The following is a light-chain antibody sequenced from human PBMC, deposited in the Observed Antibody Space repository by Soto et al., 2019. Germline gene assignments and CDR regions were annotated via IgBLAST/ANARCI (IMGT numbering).Light chain of an antibody. Sequence: QSALTQPPSVSGSPGQSVAISCTGTSSDVGSYNRVSWYQQSPGTAPKLMIYDVSNRPSGVPDRFSGSKSGNPASLTSSGLQAEDEAEYYCSSYTSSSTDVFGPGTKLTVL. V-gene: IGLV2-18*02. CDR2: DVS. CDR3: SSYTSSSTDV. J-gene: IGLJ1*01. CDR1: SSDVGSYNR.